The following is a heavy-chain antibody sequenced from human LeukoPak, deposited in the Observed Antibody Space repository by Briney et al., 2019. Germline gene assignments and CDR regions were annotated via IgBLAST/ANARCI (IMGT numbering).Heavy chain of an antibody. D-gene: IGHD2-2*01. V-gene: IGHV3-23*01. Sequence: GGSLRLSCAASGFTLSTCWMSWVRQAPGKGLEWVSAISGSGGSTYYADSVKGRFTISRDNSKNTLYLQMNSLRAEDTAVYYCAKPNYCSSTSCRGGAFDIWGQGTMVTVSS. CDR2: ISGSGGST. J-gene: IGHJ3*02. CDR1: GFTLSTCW. CDR3: AKPNYCSSTSCRGGAFDI.